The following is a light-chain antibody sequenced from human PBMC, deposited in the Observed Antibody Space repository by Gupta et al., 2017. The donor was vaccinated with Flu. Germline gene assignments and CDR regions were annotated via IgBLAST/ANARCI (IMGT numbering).Light chain of an antibody. CDR3: QVWDSSSDHVV. CDR1: SIGGEG. CDR2: DKN. Sequence: YVLTQPPSVSVAPGQTARVTCGGDSIGGEGVHWYQLTPGQAPVLVVYDKNDRPSGIPERFSGSNSGNKATLNITRVEAGDEADDFCQVWDSSSDHVVFGGGTKLTVL. V-gene: IGLV3-21*02. J-gene: IGLJ2*01.